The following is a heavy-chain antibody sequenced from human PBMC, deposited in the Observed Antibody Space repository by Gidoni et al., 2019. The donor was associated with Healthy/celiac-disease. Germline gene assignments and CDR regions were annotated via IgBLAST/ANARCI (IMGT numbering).Heavy chain of an antibody. V-gene: IGHV3-23*01. CDR1: GFTFSRYA. D-gene: IGHD3-16*01. CDR3: AKGLIGYWYFDL. Sequence: EVPLLESGGGLVQPGGSLRLSCDASGFTFSRYAMSWVRQAPGKGLEWVSAISGSGGSTYYADSVKGRFTISRDNSKNTLYLQMNSLRAEDTAVYYCAKGLIGYWYFDLWGRGTLVTVSS. CDR2: ISGSGGST. J-gene: IGHJ2*01.